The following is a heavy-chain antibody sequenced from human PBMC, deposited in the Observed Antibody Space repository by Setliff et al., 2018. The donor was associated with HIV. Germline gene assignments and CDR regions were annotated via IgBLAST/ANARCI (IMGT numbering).Heavy chain of an antibody. V-gene: IGHV1-69*02. J-gene: IGHJ6*03. CDR3: VRGVQSPPHYSYYMDV. CDR2: IIPILGVA. Sequence: ASVKVSCKASRSTFNSHTINWVRQAPGQGLDWMGRIIPILGVANYAQRFQGKVTITADKSTSTAYMELTSLRFDDTAMYYCVRGVQSPPHYSYYMDVWGEGTMVTVSS. CDR1: RSTFNSHT. D-gene: IGHD3-3*01.